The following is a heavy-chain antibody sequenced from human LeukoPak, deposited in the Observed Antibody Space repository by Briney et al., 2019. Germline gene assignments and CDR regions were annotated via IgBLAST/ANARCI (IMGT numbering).Heavy chain of an antibody. CDR2: ISGSGGST. CDR1: GFNVSSNY. J-gene: IGHJ4*02. D-gene: IGHD3-22*01. Sequence: PGGSLRLSCAASGFNVSSNYTSWVRQAPGKGLEWVSAISGSGGSTYYADSVKGRFTISRDNSKNTLYLQMNSLRAEDTAVYYCAPHPSSGYYAYWGQGTLVTVSS. CDR3: APHPSSGYYAY. V-gene: IGHV3-23*01.